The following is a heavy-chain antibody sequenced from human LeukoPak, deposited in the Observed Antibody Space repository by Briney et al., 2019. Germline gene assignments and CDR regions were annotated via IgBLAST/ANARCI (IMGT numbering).Heavy chain of an antibody. CDR1: GFTFGNYG. CDR3: TRNYAHPIGVGSNRFDYYYYMDV. D-gene: IGHD1-26*01. Sequence: GGSLRLSCTASGFTFGNYGMSWFRQAPGKGLEWVGFIRSKPFGETTEYAASVKGRFSISRDDSKIIAYLQMNSLKTADTAVYYCTRNYAHPIGVGSNRFDYYYYMDVWGKGTTVTVSS. CDR2: IRSKPFGETT. J-gene: IGHJ6*03. V-gene: IGHV3-49*03.